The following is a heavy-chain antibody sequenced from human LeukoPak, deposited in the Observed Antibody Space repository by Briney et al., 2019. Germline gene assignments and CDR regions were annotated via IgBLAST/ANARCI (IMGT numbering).Heavy chain of an antibody. Sequence: GGSLRLSCAASGFTVSSNYMSWVRQAPGKGLEWVSVIYSGGSTYYADSVKGRFTISRDNSKNTLYLQMNSLRAEDTAVYYYARGSGYCSGGSCYFPPYYYYYMDVWGKGTTVTVSS. V-gene: IGHV3-66*02. J-gene: IGHJ6*03. D-gene: IGHD2-15*01. CDR3: ARGSGYCSGGSCYFPPYYYYYMDV. CDR1: GFTVSSNY. CDR2: IYSGGST.